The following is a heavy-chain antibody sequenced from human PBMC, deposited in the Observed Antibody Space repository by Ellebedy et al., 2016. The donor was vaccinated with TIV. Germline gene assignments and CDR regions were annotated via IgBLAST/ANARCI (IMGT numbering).Heavy chain of an antibody. J-gene: IGHJ4*03. V-gene: IGHV3-74*01. Sequence: GESLKISCAASGFTFSSYWMHWVRQAPGKGLVWVSRINSDGSSTSYADSVKGRFTISRDNAKNSLYLQMSSLRAEDTAVYYCARDQGWAYPGSTRFDYWGQGTLVTVSS. D-gene: IGHD3-10*01. CDR1: GFTFSSYW. CDR2: INSDGSST. CDR3: ARDQGWAYPGSTRFDY.